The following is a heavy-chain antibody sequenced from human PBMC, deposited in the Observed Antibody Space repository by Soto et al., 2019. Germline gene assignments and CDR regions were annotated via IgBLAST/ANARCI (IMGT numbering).Heavy chain of an antibody. J-gene: IGHJ3*02. CDR1: GDSVSSNSAA. D-gene: IGHD2-2*03. Sequence: KQSQTLSLTCAISGDSVSSNSAACDWIRQSPSRGLEWLGRTYDRSKWYNDYPVFVKSLITIIPEKSKNQFYLQLKSVTTEDTAVYFCARDWVLYALDIWGQGTMVTVSS. CDR2: TYDRSKWYN. V-gene: IGHV6-1*01. CDR3: ARDWVLYALDI.